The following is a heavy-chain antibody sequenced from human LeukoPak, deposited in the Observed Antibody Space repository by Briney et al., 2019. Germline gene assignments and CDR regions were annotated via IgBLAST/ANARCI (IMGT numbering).Heavy chain of an antibody. J-gene: IGHJ3*02. CDR3: ARGKLGMEAFDI. V-gene: IGHV4-59*01. D-gene: IGHD7-27*01. Sequence: SETLSLTCSVAGGSISSYYWSWIRQPPGKGLEWIGYIYYSGSTNYNPSLKSRVTISVDTSKNQFSLKLSSVTAADTAVYYCARGKLGMEAFDIWGQGTMVTVSS. CDR2: IYYSGST. CDR1: GGSISSYY.